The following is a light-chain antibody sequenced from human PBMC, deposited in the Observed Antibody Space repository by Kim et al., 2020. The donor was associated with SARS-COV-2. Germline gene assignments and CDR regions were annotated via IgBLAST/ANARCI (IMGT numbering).Light chain of an antibody. J-gene: IGKJ4*01. V-gene: IGKV3-20*01. CDR3: QQYGSSLGTT. CDR1: QSVSSSY. Sequence: EIVLTQSPGTLSLSPGERATLSCRASQSVSSSYLAWYQQKPGQAPRLLIYGASSRATGIPDRFSGSGSGTDFTLTISRLEPEDFAVYYCQQYGSSLGTTFGGGTKVDIK. CDR2: GAS.